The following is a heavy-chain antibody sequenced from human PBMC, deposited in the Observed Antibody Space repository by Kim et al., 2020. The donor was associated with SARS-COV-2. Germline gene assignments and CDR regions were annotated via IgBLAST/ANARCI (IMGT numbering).Heavy chain of an antibody. D-gene: IGHD3-16*01. CDR3: ARGGLGPNDAFDI. CDR2: ISSSGSTI. Sequence: GGSLRLSCAASGFTFSSYEMNWVRQAPGKGMEWVSYISSSGSTIYYADSVKGRFTISRDNAKNSLYLQMNRLRAEDTAVYYCARGGLGPNDAFDIWGQGTMVTVSS. V-gene: IGHV3-48*03. CDR1: GFTFSSYE. J-gene: IGHJ3*02.